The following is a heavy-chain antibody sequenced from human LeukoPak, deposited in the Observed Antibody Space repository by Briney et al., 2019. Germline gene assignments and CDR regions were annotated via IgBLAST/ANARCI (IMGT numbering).Heavy chain of an antibody. CDR1: GYSVCSNSTA. V-gene: IGHV6-1*01. Sequence: KSSQTLSLTCAVSGYSVCSNSTAWNWIGQGQSRGLEWLGRTYYRSKWYNDYAVSVKSRITINPDTSKNQFSLQLNSVTPEDTAVYYCAKENAGFDYWGQGTLVTVSS. J-gene: IGHJ4*02. CDR2: TYYRSKWYN. CDR3: AKENAGFDY.